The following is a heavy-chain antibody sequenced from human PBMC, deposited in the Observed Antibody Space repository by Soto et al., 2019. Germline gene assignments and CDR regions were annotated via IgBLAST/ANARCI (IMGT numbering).Heavy chain of an antibody. D-gene: IGHD2-2*01. CDR2: ISSSGSTI. CDR3: AKVPNIVVVPAAIGNYFDY. Sequence: GGSMGLSCAASGFTFSDYYMSCIRNASVKVLSWVSYISSSGSTIYYADSVKGRFTISRDNAKNSLYLQMNSLRAEDTAVYYCAKVPNIVVVPAAIGNYFDYWGQGTLVTVSS. J-gene: IGHJ4*02. V-gene: IGHV3-11*01. CDR1: GFTFSDYY.